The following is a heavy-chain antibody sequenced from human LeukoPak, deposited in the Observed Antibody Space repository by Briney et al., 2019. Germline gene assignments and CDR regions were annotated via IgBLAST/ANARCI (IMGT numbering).Heavy chain of an antibody. V-gene: IGHV1-18*01. CDR3: ARIRTYASYDSSGYPDY. D-gene: IGHD3-22*01. CDR2: ISAYNGNT. Sequence: ASVKVSCKASGYTFTSYAMNWVRQAPGQGLEWMGWISAYNGNTNYAQKLQGRVTMTTDTSTSTAYMELRSLRSDDTAVYYCARIRTYASYDSSGYPDYWGQGTLVTVSS. CDR1: GYTFTSYA. J-gene: IGHJ4*02.